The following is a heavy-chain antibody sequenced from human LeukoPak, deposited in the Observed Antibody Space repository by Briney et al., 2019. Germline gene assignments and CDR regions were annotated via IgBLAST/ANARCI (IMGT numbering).Heavy chain of an antibody. D-gene: IGHD3-3*01. CDR3: ARLPSDDFWSGYYFKGHFDH. V-gene: IGHV1-18*01. Sequence: ASVKVSCKASGYTFTSYGISWVRQAPGQGLEWMGWISTYNGNTKYAQKFQVRLTMTTDTSTTTAYMELRSLRSDDTAAYYCARLPSDDFWSGYYFKGHFDHWGQGTPVTVSS. J-gene: IGHJ4*02. CDR1: GYTFTSYG. CDR2: ISTYNGNT.